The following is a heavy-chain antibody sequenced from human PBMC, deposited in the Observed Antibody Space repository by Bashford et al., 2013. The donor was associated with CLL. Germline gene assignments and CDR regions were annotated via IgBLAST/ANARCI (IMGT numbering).Heavy chain of an antibody. CDR2: IYTSGSI. Sequence: SETLSLTCTVSGGSISRGSYYWSWIRQPAGKGLEWIGRIYTSGSINYNPSLKSRVAMSVDTSKNQFALQLTSVTAADTAVYYCARGHHYDYRLDVWGQGTTVTVSS. J-gene: IGHJ6*02. CDR3: ARGHHYDYRLDV. CDR1: GGSISRGSYY. V-gene: IGHV4-61*02.